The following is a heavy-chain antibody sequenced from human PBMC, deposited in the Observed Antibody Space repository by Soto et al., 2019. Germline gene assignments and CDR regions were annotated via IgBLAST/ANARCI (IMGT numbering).Heavy chain of an antibody. V-gene: IGHV4-34*01. D-gene: IGHD3-10*01. CDR2: INHSGST. CDR3: ARWKVRGVIKPGFAY. CDR1: GGSFSGYS. Sequence: PSETLSVTCAVYGGSFSGYSWTWIRQPPGKGLEWIGEINHSGSTNYNPSLKSRVTISVDTSKNQFSLKLSSVTAADTAVYYCARWKVRGVIKPGFAYWGQGTLVTVSS. J-gene: IGHJ4*02.